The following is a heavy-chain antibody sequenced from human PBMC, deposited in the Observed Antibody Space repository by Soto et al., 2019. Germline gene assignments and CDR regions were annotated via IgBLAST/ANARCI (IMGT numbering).Heavy chain of an antibody. CDR2: ISSFSNYM. CDR1: GFTFNSYS. D-gene: IGHD2-15*01. Sequence: PGGSLRLSCAVSGFTFNSYSMNWVRQAPGKGLEWVSSISSFSNYMYYTDSVKGRFTISRDNSKNTLYVQMNSLRDEDTAVHYCARESRYCSGGSCSTKYVFEIWGQGTMVTVSS. J-gene: IGHJ3*02. CDR3: ARESRYCSGGSCSTKYVFEI. V-gene: IGHV3-21*01.